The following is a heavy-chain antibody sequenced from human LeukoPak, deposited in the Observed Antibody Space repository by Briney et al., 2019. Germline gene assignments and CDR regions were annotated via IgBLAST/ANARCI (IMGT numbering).Heavy chain of an antibody. D-gene: IGHD3-10*01. CDR2: ISYDGSNK. J-gene: IGHJ4*02. CDR3: ARLLVYNSGGEAFDY. Sequence: GGSLRLSCAASGFTFSSYGMHWVRQAPGKGLEWVAVISYDGSNKYYADSVKGRFTISRDNSKNTLYLQMNSLRAEDTAVYYCARLLVYNSGGEAFDYWGPGTLVTVSS. CDR1: GFTFSSYG. V-gene: IGHV3-30*03.